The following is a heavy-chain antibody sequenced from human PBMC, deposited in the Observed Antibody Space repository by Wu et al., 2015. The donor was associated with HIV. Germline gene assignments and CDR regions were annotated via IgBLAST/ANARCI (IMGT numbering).Heavy chain of an antibody. J-gene: IGHJ5*01. D-gene: IGHD3-10*01. V-gene: IGHV1-8*01. CDR3: ARVQFDPKYYTYFDL. CDR2: MNPRNGYI. CDR1: GFNFRSSA. Sequence: LMQSGPEVKKPGTSVRVSCKASGFNFRSSAMQWVRQAPGQRLEWMGWMNPRNGYIKPAQRFQDRITMSTNNSAHTAYMELRSLTSDDTAIYFCARVQFDPKYYTYFDLWGQGTLVTVSS.